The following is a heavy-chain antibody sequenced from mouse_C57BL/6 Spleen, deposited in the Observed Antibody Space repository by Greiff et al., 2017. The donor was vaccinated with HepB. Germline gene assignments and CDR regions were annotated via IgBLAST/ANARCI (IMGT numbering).Heavy chain of an antibody. Sequence: QVQLQQPGAELVRPGSSVKLSCKASGYTFTSYWMDWVKQRPGQGLEWIGNIYTSDSETHYNQKLKDKATLTVDKYSSTACMQLSSLTSEDSAVYYCATSYYDYDEGFDYWGQGTTLTVSS. CDR3: ATSYYDYDEGFDY. CDR2: IYTSDSET. CDR1: GYTFTSYW. V-gene: IGHV1-61*01. D-gene: IGHD2-4*01. J-gene: IGHJ2*01.